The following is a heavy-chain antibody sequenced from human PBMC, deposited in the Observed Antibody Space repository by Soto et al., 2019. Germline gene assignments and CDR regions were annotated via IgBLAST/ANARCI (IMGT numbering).Heavy chain of an antibody. D-gene: IGHD3-9*01. CDR2: ISGSGGST. CDR1: GFTFSSYA. CDR3: AKAHPYYDILTGYPPDAFDI. Sequence: LRLSCAASGFTFSSYAMSWVRQAPGKGLEWVSAISGSGGSTYYADSVKGRFTISRDNSKNTLYLQMNSLRAEDTAVYYCAKAHPYYDILTGYPPDAFDIWGQGTMVTVSS. V-gene: IGHV3-23*01. J-gene: IGHJ3*02.